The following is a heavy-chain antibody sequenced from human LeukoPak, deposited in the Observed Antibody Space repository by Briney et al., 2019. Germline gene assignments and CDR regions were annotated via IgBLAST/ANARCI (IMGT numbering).Heavy chain of an antibody. J-gene: IGHJ2*01. D-gene: IGHD6-25*01. V-gene: IGHV3-11*01. CDR2: IRSDGTPM. CDR3: GRSGPTDF. CDR1: GFTFTGYY. Sequence: GGSLRLSCAASGFTFTGYYMSWIRQAPGKGLEWISYIRSDGTPMFYSDSVKGRFTISRDNARTSLYLQMNSLRVEDTAVYYCGRSGPTDFWGRGTLVTVSS.